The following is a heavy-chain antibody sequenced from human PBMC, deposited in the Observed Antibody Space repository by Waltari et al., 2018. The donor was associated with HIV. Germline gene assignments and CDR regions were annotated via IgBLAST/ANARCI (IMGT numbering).Heavy chain of an antibody. CDR1: VGSIKNPSHS. CDR3: SRLIVGTTSRYFAV. V-gene: IGHV4-39*02. J-gene: IGHJ2*01. Sequence: QVHLQESGPGLVKPSETLSLVCSVSVGSIKNPSHSWGWLRRPPGKGLEWFGAIYSAGNSYSRTSYRSSLKSRITVSADTSKNTFSLRLTSVSAADTAVYFCSRLIVGTTSRYFAVWGRGTLVTVSS. D-gene: IGHD2-21*01. CDR2: IYSAGNS.